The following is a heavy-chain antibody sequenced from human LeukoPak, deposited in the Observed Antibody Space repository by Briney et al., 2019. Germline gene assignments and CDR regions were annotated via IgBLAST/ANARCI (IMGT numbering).Heavy chain of an antibody. V-gene: IGHV3-20*04. CDR2: FNWNGGST. J-gene: IGHJ6*03. D-gene: IGHD4-17*01. CDR1: GFTFDDYG. CDR3: ARGTTSPYYYYYYMDV. Sequence: GGSLRLSCAASGFTFDDYGMSWVRQAPGKGLEWVSGFNWNGGSTGYADSVKGRFTISRDNAKNSLYLQMNSLRAEDTALYYCARGTTSPYYYYYYMDVWGKGTTVTVSS.